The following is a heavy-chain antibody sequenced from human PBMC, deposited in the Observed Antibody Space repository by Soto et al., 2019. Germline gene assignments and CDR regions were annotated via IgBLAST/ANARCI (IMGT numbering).Heavy chain of an antibody. CDR1: GGSFSGYY. CDR2: INHSGST. Sequence: SETLSLTCAVYGGSFSGYYWSWIRQPPGKGLEWIGEINHSGSTNYNPSLKSRVTISVDTSKNQFSLKLSSVTAADTAVYYCARAAIFGVAHYYYGMDVWGQGTTVTVSS. D-gene: IGHD3-3*01. J-gene: IGHJ6*02. V-gene: IGHV4-34*01. CDR3: ARAAIFGVAHYYYGMDV.